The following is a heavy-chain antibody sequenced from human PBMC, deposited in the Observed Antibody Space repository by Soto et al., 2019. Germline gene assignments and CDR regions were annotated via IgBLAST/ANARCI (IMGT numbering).Heavy chain of an antibody. CDR2: IIPIFGTA. CDR1: GGTFSSYA. D-gene: IGHD2-2*01. J-gene: IGHJ4*02. Sequence: SVKVSCKASGGTFSSYAISWVRQAPGQGLEWMGGIIPIFGTANYAQKFQGRVTITADESTSTAYMEPSSLRSEDTAVYYCARDHIKPGYGSSTSCYRSKRLDYWGQGTLVTVSS. CDR3: ARDHIKPGYGSSTSCYRSKRLDY. V-gene: IGHV1-69*13.